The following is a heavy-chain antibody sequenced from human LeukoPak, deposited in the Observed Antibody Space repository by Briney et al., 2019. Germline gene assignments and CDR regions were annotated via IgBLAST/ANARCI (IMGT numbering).Heavy chain of an antibody. CDR1: GGSISSGDYY. Sequence: SETLSLTCTVSGGSISSGDYYWSWICQPPGKGLEWIAYMYYSGSTYYNPSLKSRVTMSADTSKNQRSLKLSSVTAADTAVYYCARPYYYDSRIDPWGQGILVTVSS. CDR2: MYYSGST. CDR3: ARPYYYDSRIDP. J-gene: IGHJ5*02. D-gene: IGHD3-22*01. V-gene: IGHV4-30-4*01.